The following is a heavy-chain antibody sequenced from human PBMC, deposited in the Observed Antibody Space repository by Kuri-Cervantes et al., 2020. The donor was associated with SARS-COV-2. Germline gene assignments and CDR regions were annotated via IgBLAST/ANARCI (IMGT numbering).Heavy chain of an antibody. J-gene: IGHJ6*02. D-gene: IGHD3-10*01. CDR1: GFSLSSTAVG. V-gene: IGHV2-5*02. CDR2: IYWDDDK. CDR3: ARTPYYYGSGSYYPRYYYYGMDV. Sequence: SGPTLVKPTQTLTLTCTFSGFSLSSTAVGVGWIRQPLGKALEWLAVIYWDDDKRYSPSLKSRLTITKDTSKSQVVLTMTNMDPVDTATYYCARTPYYYGSGSYYPRYYYYGMDVWGQGTTVTVSS.